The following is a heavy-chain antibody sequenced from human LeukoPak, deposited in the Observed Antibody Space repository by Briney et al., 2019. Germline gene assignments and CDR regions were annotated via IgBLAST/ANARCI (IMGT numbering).Heavy chain of an antibody. CDR1: GFTFSSYW. Sequence: PGGSLRLSCAASGFTFSSYWMHWVRQAPGKGLVWVSRINTDGGSTSYADSVKGRFTISRDNAKNTLYLQMNSLRAEDTAVYYCASPGGFFDWTPLYFDNWGQGTLVTVSS. CDR2: INTDGGST. D-gene: IGHD3-9*01. V-gene: IGHV3-74*01. J-gene: IGHJ4*02. CDR3: ASPGGFFDWTPLYFDN.